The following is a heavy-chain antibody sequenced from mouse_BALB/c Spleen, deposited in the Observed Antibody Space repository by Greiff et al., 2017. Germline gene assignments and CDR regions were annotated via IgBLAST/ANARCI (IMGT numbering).Heavy chain of an antibody. CDR3: ARGTYYGNWYFDV. CDR2: INSNGGST. CDR1: GFTFSSYG. Sequence: EVNVVESGGGLVQPGGSLKLSCAASGFTFSSYGMSWVRQTPDKRLELVATINSNGGSTYYPDSVKGRFTISRDNAKNTLYLQMSSLKSEDTAMYYCARGTYYGNWYFDVWGAGTTVTVSS. V-gene: IGHV5-6-3*01. J-gene: IGHJ1*01. D-gene: IGHD2-10*01.